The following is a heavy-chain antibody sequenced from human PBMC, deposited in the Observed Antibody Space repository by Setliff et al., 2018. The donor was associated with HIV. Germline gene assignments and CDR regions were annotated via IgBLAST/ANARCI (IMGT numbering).Heavy chain of an antibody. CDR3: ALRRYSSWARFDS. Sequence: LSLTCTVSGGSISSYYWSWIRQPAGKGLEWIGRIYTSGSTNYNPSLKSRVTMSVDTSKNQFSLKLSSVTAADTAVYYCALRRYSSWARFDSWGQGTLVTVSS. J-gene: IGHJ4*02. CDR1: GGSISSYY. D-gene: IGHD2-21*01. CDR2: IYTSGST. V-gene: IGHV4-4*07.